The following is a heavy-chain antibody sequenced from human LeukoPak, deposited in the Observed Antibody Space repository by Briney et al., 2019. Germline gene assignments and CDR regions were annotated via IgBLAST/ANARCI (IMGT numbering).Heavy chain of an antibody. J-gene: IGHJ4*02. CDR3: ARVPSRSRIAAAGDY. Sequence: GSLRLSCAASGFTFSSYEMNWVRQAPGKGLEWVSYISSSGSTIYYADSVKGRFTISRDNAKNSLYLQMNGLRAEDTAVYYCARVPSRSRIAAAGDYWGQGTLVTVSS. CDR1: GFTFSSYE. CDR2: ISSSGSTI. V-gene: IGHV3-48*03. D-gene: IGHD6-13*01.